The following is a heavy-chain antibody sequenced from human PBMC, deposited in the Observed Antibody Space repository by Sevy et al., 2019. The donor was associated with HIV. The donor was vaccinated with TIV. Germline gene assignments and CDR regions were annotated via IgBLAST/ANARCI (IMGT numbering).Heavy chain of an antibody. CDR1: GFTFSYAW. D-gene: IGHD2-8*01. J-gene: IGHJ6*02. V-gene: IGHV3-15*01. Sequence: GGSQRLSCAASGFTFSYAWMNWVRQAPGKGLEWVGRIKSKSDGGTIDYAAPVKGRFTISRDDSKNTLYLQMNSLKTEDTAVYYCTTDPIIVLMVTDGMDVWGQGTTVTVSS. CDR2: IKSKSDGGTI. CDR3: TTDPIIVLMVTDGMDV.